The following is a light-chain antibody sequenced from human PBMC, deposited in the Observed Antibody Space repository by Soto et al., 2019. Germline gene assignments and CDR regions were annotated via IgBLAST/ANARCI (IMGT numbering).Light chain of an antibody. CDR2: GTS. V-gene: IGKV3-20*01. Sequence: ILMQSPATLSLSAGERATLSCRASRSISDSYLFWYQQKPGQAPRLLIYGTSIRATGVSDRFSGSGSGTDFTLTISRLEPEDVAVYYCQHYGSSPLFTFGPGTKVDTK. CDR3: QHYGSSPLFT. J-gene: IGKJ3*01. CDR1: RSISDSY.